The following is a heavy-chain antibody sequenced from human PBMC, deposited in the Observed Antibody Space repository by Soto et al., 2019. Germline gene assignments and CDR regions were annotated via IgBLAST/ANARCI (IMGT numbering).Heavy chain of an antibody. CDR3: VRGACSRTSCYDY. V-gene: IGHV3-33*01. Sequence: GGSLRPSCAASGFTFSSYGMHWVRQAPGKGLEWVAVIWYDGSNKYYVDSVKGRFTISRDNSKNTLSLQMNSLRAEDTAMYYCVRGACSRTSCYDYWGQGTLVTVSS. D-gene: IGHD2-2*01. CDR1: GFTFSSYG. J-gene: IGHJ4*02. CDR2: IWYDGSNK.